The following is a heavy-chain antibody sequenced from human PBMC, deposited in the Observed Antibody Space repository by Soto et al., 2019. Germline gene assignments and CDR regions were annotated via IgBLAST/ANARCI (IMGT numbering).Heavy chain of an antibody. Sequence: GASVKVSCKASGGNFTNYGISWVRQAPGQGLEWMGGIIPLFGTTNYAQKFRGRVTVTADESTSTAYMELSSLSSEDTAIYFCARASGTSWYNWFDPWGQGNLVTVSS. CDR1: GGNFTNYG. D-gene: IGHD1-26*01. J-gene: IGHJ5*02. CDR2: IIPLFGTT. CDR3: ARASGTSWYNWFDP. V-gene: IGHV1-69*13.